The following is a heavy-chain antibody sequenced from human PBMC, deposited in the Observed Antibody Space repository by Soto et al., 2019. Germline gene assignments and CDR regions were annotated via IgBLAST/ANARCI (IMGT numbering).Heavy chain of an antibody. Sequence: EVQLVESGGGLVQPGGSLRLSCVGSGFTFSTYWMHWVRQAPGKGLVWVSRINSDGSTTNYADSVKGRFTISRDNAKNTRYLQMNSLRAEDTAVYYCARDAYYDMGVWGRGTTVTVSS. CDR2: INSDGSTT. V-gene: IGHV3-74*01. CDR1: GFTFSTYW. CDR3: ARDAYYDMGV. J-gene: IGHJ6*02.